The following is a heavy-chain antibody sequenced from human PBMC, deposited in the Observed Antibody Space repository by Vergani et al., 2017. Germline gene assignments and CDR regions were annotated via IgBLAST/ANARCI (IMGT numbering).Heavy chain of an antibody. CDR3: AREITMVRGVIMAQDV. V-gene: IGHV4-31*03. CDR2: IYYSGST. Sequence: QVQLQQWGAGLLKPSQTLSLTCTVSGGSISSGGYYWSWIRQHPGKGLEWIGYIYYSGSTYYNPSLKRRVTISVDTSTNQFSLKLSSVTAADTAVYYCAREITMVRGVIMAQDVWGQGTTVTVSS. CDR1: GGSISSGGYY. D-gene: IGHD3-10*01. J-gene: IGHJ6*02.